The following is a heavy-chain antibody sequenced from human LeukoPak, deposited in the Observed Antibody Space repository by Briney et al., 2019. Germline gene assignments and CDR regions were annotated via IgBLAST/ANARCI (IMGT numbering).Heavy chain of an antibody. Sequence: PSQTLSPTRTVSGGSIDSNSWSWIRQPAGKGLERIGRFHSNETTNYHPALKGRVTMSVDTSKKQFSLTLNSVTAADTALYFCAKDGSSWPFFNYWGLGTLVTVSS. V-gene: IGHV4-4*07. J-gene: IGHJ4*02. D-gene: IGHD6-13*01. CDR2: FHSNETT. CDR1: GGSIDSNS. CDR3: AKDGSSWPFFNY.